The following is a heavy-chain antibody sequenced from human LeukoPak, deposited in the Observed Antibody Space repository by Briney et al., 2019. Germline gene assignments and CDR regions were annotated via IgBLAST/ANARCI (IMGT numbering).Heavy chain of an antibody. CDR1: GYPFSDFY. Sequence: ASVKVSRKASGYPFSDFYVHWVRQAPGQGPEWMAWINPQSGATNYAQKFQGRVTMTRDMSIRTVYMELTSLRSDDTALYFCARGGNDSNPYFPYWGQGALVTVSS. CDR3: ARGGNDSNPYFPY. D-gene: IGHD3-22*01. V-gene: IGHV1-2*02. CDR2: INPQSGAT. J-gene: IGHJ4*02.